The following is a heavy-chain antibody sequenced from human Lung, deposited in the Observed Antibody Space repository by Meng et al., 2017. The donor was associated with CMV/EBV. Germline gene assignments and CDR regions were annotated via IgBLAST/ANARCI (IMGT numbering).Heavy chain of an antibody. Sequence: GGSLRLXXAASGFTFSSYAMSWVRQAPGKGLEWVSAISGSGGSTYYADSVKGRFTISRDNSKNTLYLQMNSLRAEDTAVYYCAKDGGYCSSTSCYLIPTYYYYYGMDVWGQGTTVTVSS. J-gene: IGHJ6*02. CDR1: GFTFSSYA. V-gene: IGHV3-23*01. D-gene: IGHD2-2*01. CDR2: ISGSGGST. CDR3: AKDGGYCSSTSCYLIPTYYYYYGMDV.